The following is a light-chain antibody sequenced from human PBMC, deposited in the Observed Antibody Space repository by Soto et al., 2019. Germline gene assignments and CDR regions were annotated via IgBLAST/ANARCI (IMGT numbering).Light chain of an antibody. CDR3: SSYTSSSTLWV. CDR1: SSDVGGYNY. CDR2: DVS. J-gene: IGLJ3*02. V-gene: IGLV2-14*01. Sequence: ALTQPASVSGSPGQSITISCTGTSSDVGGYNYVSWYQQHPGKAPKLMIYDVSNRPSGVSNRFSGSKSGNTASLTISGLQAEDEADYYCSSYTSSSTLWVFGGGTKLTVL.